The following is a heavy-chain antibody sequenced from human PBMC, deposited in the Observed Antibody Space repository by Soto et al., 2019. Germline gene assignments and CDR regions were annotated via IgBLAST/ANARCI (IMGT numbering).Heavy chain of an antibody. CDR3: AKPRAYYDSSGYIDY. CDR2: ISGSGGST. Sequence: PGGSLRLSCASSGFTFSSYAMIWFRQAPGKGLEWVSAISGSGGSTYYADSVKGRFTISRDNSKNTLYLQMNSLRAEDTAVYYCAKPRAYYDSSGYIDYWGQGTLVTVSS. J-gene: IGHJ4*02. V-gene: IGHV3-23*01. CDR1: GFTFSSYA. D-gene: IGHD3-22*01.